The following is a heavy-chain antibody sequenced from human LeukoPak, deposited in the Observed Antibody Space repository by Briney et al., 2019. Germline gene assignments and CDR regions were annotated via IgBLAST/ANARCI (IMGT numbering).Heavy chain of an antibody. V-gene: IGHV4-61*02. CDR1: GGSISSGSYY. Sequence: PSETLSLTCTVSGGSISSGSYYWRWIRQPAGKGLEWIGRIYTSGSTNHNPSLKSRVTISVDTSKNQFSLKLSSVTAADTAVYYCARTNYADSPDAFDIWGQGTMVTVSS. D-gene: IGHD1-7*01. CDR2: IYTSGST. CDR3: ARTNYADSPDAFDI. J-gene: IGHJ3*02.